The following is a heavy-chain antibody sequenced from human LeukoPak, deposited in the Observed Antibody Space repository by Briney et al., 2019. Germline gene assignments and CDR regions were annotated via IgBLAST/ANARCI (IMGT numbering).Heavy chain of an antibody. J-gene: IGHJ6*03. CDR2: IYTSGST. V-gene: IGHV4-61*02. D-gene: IGHD2-2*01. Sequence: SQTLSLTCTVSGGSISSGSYYWSWIRQPAGKGLEWIGRIYTSGSTNYNPSLKSRVTISVDTSKNQFSLKLSSVTAADTAVYYCASGVRCSSTSCFNGQYYYCYMDVWGKGTTVTVSS. CDR3: ASGVRCSSTSCFNGQYYYCYMDV. CDR1: GGSISSGSYY.